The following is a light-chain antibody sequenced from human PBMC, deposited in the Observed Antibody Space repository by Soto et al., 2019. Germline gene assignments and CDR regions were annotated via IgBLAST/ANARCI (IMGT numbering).Light chain of an antibody. J-gene: IGLJ3*02. CDR2: SAN. CDR3: HVWDTSCDHRV. CDR1: NIESKA. Sequence: SYELTQPHSVSVATAQMAGITCGGNNIESKAVHWYQQKPGQDPVLGIYSANNRPSGNPERYSGSNPGNTAILTISRIEAGDEADYFCHVWDTSCDHRVFGGGTKLTV. V-gene: IGLV3-12*02.